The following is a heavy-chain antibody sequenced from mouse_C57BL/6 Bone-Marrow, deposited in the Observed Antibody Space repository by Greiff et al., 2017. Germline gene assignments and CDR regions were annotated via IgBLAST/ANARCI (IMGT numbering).Heavy chain of an antibody. D-gene: IGHD1-1*01. CDR3: ARDITTVVATGYFGV. CDR1: GYTFTSYW. Sequence: VQLQQPGAELVRPGTSVKLSCKASGYTFTSYWMHWVKQRPGQGLEWIGVIDPSDSYTNYNQKFKGKATLTVDTSSSTAYMQLSSLTSEDSAVYYCARDITTVVATGYFGVWGTGTTVTVSS. V-gene: IGHV1-59*01. CDR2: IDPSDSYT. J-gene: IGHJ1*03.